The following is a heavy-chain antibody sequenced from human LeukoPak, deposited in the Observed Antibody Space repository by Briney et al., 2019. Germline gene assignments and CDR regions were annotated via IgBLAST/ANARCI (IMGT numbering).Heavy chain of an antibody. Sequence: PSETLSLTCTVSGGSISSGDYYWSWIRQPPGKGLEWIGYIYYSGSTYYNPSLKSRVTISVDTSKNQFSLKLSSVTAADTAVCYCAREPSYYDFWSGPGYYYYGMDVWGQGTTVTVSS. CDR3: AREPSYYDFWSGPGYYYYGMDV. CDR1: GGSISSGDYY. J-gene: IGHJ6*02. CDR2: IYYSGST. D-gene: IGHD3-3*01. V-gene: IGHV4-30-4*01.